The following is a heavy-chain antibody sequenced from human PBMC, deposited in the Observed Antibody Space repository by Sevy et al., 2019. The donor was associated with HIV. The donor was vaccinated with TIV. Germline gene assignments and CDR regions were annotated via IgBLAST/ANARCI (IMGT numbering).Heavy chain of an antibody. J-gene: IGHJ4*02. CDR3: AREGCTRPHDY. D-gene: IGHD2-8*01. CDR2: LSFGCGKI. V-gene: IGHV3-23*01. Sequence: GGSLRLSCAVSGFNFNIYSMSWVRQAPGKGLEWVSTLSFGCGKIKYADSVKRRFIISRDDSKNTLYLQMNSLRAEDTAVYFCAREGCTRPHDYWGQGTLVTVSS. CDR1: GFNFNIYS.